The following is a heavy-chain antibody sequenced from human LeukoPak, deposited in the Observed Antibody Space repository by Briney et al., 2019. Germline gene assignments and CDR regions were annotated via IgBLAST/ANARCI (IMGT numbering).Heavy chain of an antibody. V-gene: IGHV4-34*01. CDR3: TRQPYYLDV. CDR2: INHSGST. J-gene: IGHJ6*03. CDR1: VGSLSDYY. Sequence: SETLSLTCAVYVGSLSDYYWSWIRQPPGKGLEWIGEINHSGSTKYNPSLKGRVSISVDTSKNQFSLKLSSVTAADTAVYYCTRQPYYLDVWGKGTTVIISS.